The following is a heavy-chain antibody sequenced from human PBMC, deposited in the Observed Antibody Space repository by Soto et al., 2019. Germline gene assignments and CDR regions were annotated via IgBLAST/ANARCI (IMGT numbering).Heavy chain of an antibody. Sequence: ASLKVSCKSSGYPFTSYGMNWVRQATGQGLEWMGWMNPNSGNTGYAQKFQGRVTMTRNTSKSTANMELSSLRSEDTAVYYCARAKGERYCSGGSCYPKGDAFDIWGQGTMVTVSS. D-gene: IGHD2-15*01. CDR3: ARAKGERYCSGGSCYPKGDAFDI. V-gene: IGHV1-8*01. CDR2: MNPNSGNT. J-gene: IGHJ3*02. CDR1: GYPFTSYG.